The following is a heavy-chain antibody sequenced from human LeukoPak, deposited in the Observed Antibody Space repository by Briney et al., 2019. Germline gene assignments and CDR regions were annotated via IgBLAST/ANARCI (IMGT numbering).Heavy chain of an antibody. D-gene: IGHD4-11*01. V-gene: IGHV1-46*01. CDR3: ARSDYNDYRGLGF. CDR1: GYAFTSYH. Sequence: AASVKVSCKASGYAFTSYHIRWMRQAPGQGLGWMGIIIPSSGSTTYAQKFQGRVTMTRNTSTSTVYMELSSLTSDDTAVYFCARSDYNDYRGLGFWGQGTLVTVSS. CDR2: IIPSSGST. J-gene: IGHJ4*02.